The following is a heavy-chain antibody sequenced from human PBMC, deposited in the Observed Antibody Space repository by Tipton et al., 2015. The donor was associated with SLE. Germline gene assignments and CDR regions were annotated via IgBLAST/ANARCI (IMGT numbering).Heavy chain of an antibody. J-gene: IGHJ4*02. CDR3: AKDECGNYCSFDY. V-gene: IGHV4-61*02. CDR2: FYPGGGT. Sequence: TLSLTCTVSGGSITSRSYLWGWIRQPAGRGLEWIGRFYPGGGTNYNPSLKSRVTISVDTSKNQFSLTLTSVTAADTAVYYCAKDECGNYCSFDYWGQGTLVTVSS. CDR1: GGSITSRSYL. D-gene: IGHD1-26*01.